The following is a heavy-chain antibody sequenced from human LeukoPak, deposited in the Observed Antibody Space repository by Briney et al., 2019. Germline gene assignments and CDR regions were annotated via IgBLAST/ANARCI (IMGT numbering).Heavy chain of an antibody. J-gene: IGHJ3*02. CDR1: GGSISSYY. Sequence: SETLSLTCTVSGGSISSYYWSWIRQPPGKGLEWIGYIYTSGSTNYNPSLKSRVTISVDTSKNQFSLKLSSVTAADTAVYYCARPGPSDAFDIWAKGQWSPSLQ. CDR2: IYTSGST. V-gene: IGHV4-4*09. CDR3: ARPGPSDAFDI.